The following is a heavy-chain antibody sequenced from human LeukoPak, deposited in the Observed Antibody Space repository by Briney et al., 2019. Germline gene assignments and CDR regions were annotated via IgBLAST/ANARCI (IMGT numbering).Heavy chain of an antibody. Sequence: SETLSLTCTVSGDSLRKSTFYWVWIRQPPGKGLEWIGSIYYSGGADYNPSLQSRVTISVDTSKNQFSLKLTSVTAADTAVYYCARERTGSYYALDYWGQGTLVTVSS. J-gene: IGHJ4*02. CDR2: IYYSGGA. CDR3: ARERTGSYYALDY. CDR1: GDSLRKSTFY. V-gene: IGHV4-39*07. D-gene: IGHD1-26*01.